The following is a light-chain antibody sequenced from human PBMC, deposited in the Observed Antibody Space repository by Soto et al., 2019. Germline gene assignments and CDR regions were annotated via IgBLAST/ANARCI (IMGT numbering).Light chain of an antibody. CDR3: SSYTTSDTLI. J-gene: IGLJ2*01. Sequence: QSALTQPASVSGSPGQSITISCTGTSSDVGRYNIVSWYQQHPGKAPKLMIYEGSKRPSGVSDRFSGSKSGNTASLTISGLQPEDEADYYCSSYTTSDTLIFGGGTKLTVL. V-gene: IGLV2-14*02. CDR2: EGS. CDR1: SSDVGRYNI.